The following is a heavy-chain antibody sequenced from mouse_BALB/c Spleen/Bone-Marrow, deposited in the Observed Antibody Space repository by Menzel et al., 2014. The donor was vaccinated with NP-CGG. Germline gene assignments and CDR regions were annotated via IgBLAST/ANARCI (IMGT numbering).Heavy chain of an antibody. D-gene: IGHD1-1*02. Sequence: EVHLVESGPDLVKPSQSLSLPCTVTGYSITSGYSCHWIRQFPGNTLEWMGYIHYSGSTNYNPSLKSRISITRDTSKNQFFLQLNSVTTEDTATYYCTRRGLYYGYAMDYWGQGTSVTVSS. V-gene: IGHV3-1*02. CDR2: IHYSGST. CDR3: TRRGLYYGYAMDY. CDR1: GYSITSGYS. J-gene: IGHJ4*01.